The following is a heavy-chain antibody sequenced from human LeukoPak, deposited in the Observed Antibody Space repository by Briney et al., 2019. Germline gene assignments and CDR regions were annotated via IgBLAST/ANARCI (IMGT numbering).Heavy chain of an antibody. D-gene: IGHD4-11*01. CDR3: ARDPSPVTLHFFDY. V-gene: IGHV1-2*02. CDR2: IDANNGDT. CDR1: GYTFRGNY. Sequence: GASVKVSCKASGYTFRGNYIHWLRQAPGQGLEWLGWIDANNGDTKSAQKFQGRVTMSRDTSISTAYMDLSSLSPDDAAVYYCARDPSPVTLHFFDYWGQGTLVTVSS. J-gene: IGHJ4*02.